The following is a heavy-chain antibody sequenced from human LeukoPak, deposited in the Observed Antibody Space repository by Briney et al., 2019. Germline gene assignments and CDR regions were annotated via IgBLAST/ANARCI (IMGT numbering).Heavy chain of an antibody. CDR3: ARAYGRIAAAVDY. J-gene: IGHJ4*02. CDR2: IYHSGST. CDR1: GGSISSYY. D-gene: IGHD6-13*01. Sequence: SETLSLTCTVSGGSISSYYWSWIRQPPGKGLEWIGYIYHSGSTYYNPSLKSRVTISVDRSKNQFSLKLSSVTAADTAVYYCARAYGRIAAAVDYWGQGTLVTVSS. V-gene: IGHV4-59*12.